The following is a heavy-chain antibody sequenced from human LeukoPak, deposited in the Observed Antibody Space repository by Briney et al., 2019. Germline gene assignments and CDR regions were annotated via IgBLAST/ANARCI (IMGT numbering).Heavy chain of an antibody. CDR3: ASGRFVAYNYGLRFDY. J-gene: IGHJ4*02. D-gene: IGHD5-18*01. V-gene: IGHV4-38-2*02. CDR1: GYSISSGYY. CDR2: IYYSGST. Sequence: SETLSLTCSVSGYSISSGYYWGWIRQPPGKGLEWIGSIYYSGSTNYNPSLKSRVSISVDASKNQFSLRLNSVTAADTAVYSCASGRFVAYNYGLRFDYWGQGTLVTVSS.